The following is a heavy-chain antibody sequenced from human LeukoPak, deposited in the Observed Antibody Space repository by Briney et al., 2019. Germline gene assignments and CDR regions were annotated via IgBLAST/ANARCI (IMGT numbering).Heavy chain of an antibody. CDR1: GFTFSSYS. D-gene: IGHD3-3*01. Sequence: GGSLRLSCAASGFTFSSYSMNWVRQAPGKGLEWVSSISSSSYIYYADSVKGRFTISRDNAKNSLYLQMNSLRAEDTAVYYCARCEEEYYDFCSGYDRGYYYYMDVWGKGTTVTVSS. V-gene: IGHV3-21*01. J-gene: IGHJ6*03. CDR3: ARCEEEYYDFCSGYDRGYYYYMDV. CDR2: ISSSSYI.